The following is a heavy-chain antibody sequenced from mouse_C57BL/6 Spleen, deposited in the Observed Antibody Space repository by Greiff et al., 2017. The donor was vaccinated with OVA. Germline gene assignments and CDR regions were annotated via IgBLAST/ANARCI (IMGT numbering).Heavy chain of an antibody. CDR1: GYTFTSYW. Sequence: QVQLQQPGAELVKPGASVKLSCKASGYTFTSYWMQWVKQRPGQDLEWIGEIDPSDSYTNYNQKFKGKATLTVDTSSSTAYMQLSSLTSEDSAVYYCARGSLGYYAMDYWGQGTSVTVSS. J-gene: IGHJ4*01. CDR3: ARGSLGYYAMDY. D-gene: IGHD6-2*01. CDR2: IDPSDSYT. V-gene: IGHV1-50*01.